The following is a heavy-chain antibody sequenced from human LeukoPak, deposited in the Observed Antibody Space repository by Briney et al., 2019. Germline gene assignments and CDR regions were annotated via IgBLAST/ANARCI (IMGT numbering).Heavy chain of an antibody. CDR2: INHSGST. CDR1: GGSISSGNYY. V-gene: IGHV4-39*07. CDR3: ARGHPLNCTNGVCYMSYFDY. Sequence: PSETLSLTCTVSGGSISSGNYYWSWIRQPPGKGLEWIGEINHSGSTNYNPSLKSRVTISVDTSRNQFSLKLSSVTAADTAVYYCARGHPLNCTNGVCYMSYFDYWGQGTLVTVSS. J-gene: IGHJ4*02. D-gene: IGHD2-8*01.